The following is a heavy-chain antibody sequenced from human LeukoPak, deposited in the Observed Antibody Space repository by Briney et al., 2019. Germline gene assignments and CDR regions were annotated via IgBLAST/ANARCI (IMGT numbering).Heavy chain of an antibody. CDR1: GFTFSSYS. J-gene: IGHJ3*02. CDR2: ISSSSSYI. D-gene: IGHD3-10*01. CDR3: ARDGAGTEAYDAFDI. V-gene: IGHV3-21*01. Sequence: PGGSLRLSCAASGFTFSSYSMNWVRQAPGKGLEWVSSISSSSSYIYYADSVKGRFTISRDNAKNSLYLQMNSLRAEDTAVYYCARDGAGTEAYDAFDIWGQGTMVTVSS.